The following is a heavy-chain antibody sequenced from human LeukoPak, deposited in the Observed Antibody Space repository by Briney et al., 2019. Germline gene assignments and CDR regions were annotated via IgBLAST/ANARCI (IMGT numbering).Heavy chain of an antibody. D-gene: IGHD3-10*01. CDR3: ARRMVRGNWFDP. CDR1: GGTFSSYA. CDR2: INPTGGST. Sequence: ASVKVSCKASGGTFSSYAISWVRQAPGQGLEWTGLINPTGGSTGYAQKFQGRVTMTRDMSTSTDYMELSSLRSEDTAIYYCARRMVRGNWFDPWGQGTLVTVSS. V-gene: IGHV1-46*01. J-gene: IGHJ5*02.